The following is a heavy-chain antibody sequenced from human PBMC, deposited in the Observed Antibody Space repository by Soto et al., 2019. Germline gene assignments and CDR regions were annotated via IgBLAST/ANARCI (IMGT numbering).Heavy chain of an antibody. CDR1: GYAFSKYG. J-gene: IGHJ5*02. CDR2: IRPDNGDT. CDR3: ATSYDSGFDP. D-gene: IGHD5-12*01. Sequence: QLPLVQSGAEVERPGASVRVSCKAYGYAFSKYGISWIRQAPGQGLEWMGWIRPDNGDTNYAQKFQGRVTMTTDTSSNTAYMELGSLRSDDTAVYYCATSYDSGFDPWGQGTLVSVSS. V-gene: IGHV1-18*04.